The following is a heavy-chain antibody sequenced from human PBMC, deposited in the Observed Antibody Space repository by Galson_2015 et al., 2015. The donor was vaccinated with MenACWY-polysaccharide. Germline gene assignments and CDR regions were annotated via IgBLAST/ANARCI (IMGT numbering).Heavy chain of an antibody. CDR1: GFTFDDYA. D-gene: IGHD3-10*01. CDR2: ISWNSGSI. J-gene: IGHJ6*02. Sequence: SLRLSCAASGFTFDDYAMHWVRQAPGKGLEWVSGISWNSGSIGYADSVKGRFTISRDNAKNSLYLQMNSLRAEDTALYYCAKDMITMVRGGPTHYYYYGMDVWGQGTTVTVSS. CDR3: AKDMITMVRGGPTHYYYYGMDV. V-gene: IGHV3-9*01.